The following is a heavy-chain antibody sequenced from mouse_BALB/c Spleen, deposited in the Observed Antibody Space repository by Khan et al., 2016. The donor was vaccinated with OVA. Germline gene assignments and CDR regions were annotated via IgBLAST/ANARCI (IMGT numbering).Heavy chain of an antibody. CDR2: ISSDSNTI. Sequence: EVELVESGGGLVQSGGSRKLSCAASGFTFTSYGMHWIRQAPEQGLEWVAYISSDSNTIYYADTVKGRFTISRDNPTNTLFLQMSSLRSGDTAMYCCATSYVDGYDFDYWGQGTTLTVSS. J-gene: IGHJ2*01. CDR1: GFTFTSYG. V-gene: IGHV5-17*02. D-gene: IGHD2-14*01. CDR3: ATSYVDGYDFDY.